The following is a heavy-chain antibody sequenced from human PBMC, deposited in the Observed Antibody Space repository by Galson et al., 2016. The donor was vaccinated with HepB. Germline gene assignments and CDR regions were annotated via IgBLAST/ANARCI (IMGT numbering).Heavy chain of an antibody. V-gene: IGHV3-7*04. CDR3: ARAQWLLARRSAYFHN. D-gene: IGHD3-22*01. CDR2: IKQDGNQE. Sequence: SLRLSCAASGFPFSNYWMNWVRQAPGKGLEWVANIKQDGNQEYYADSVKGRFTVSRDTARNSLYLQMNSLRVNDTAVYYCARAQWLLARRSAYFHNWGQGILVTVSP. CDR1: GFPFSNYW. J-gene: IGHJ4*02.